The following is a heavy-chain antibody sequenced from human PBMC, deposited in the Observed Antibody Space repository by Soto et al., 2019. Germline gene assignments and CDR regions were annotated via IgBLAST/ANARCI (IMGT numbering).Heavy chain of an antibody. CDR3: TKGSSTSCFSPLDH. J-gene: IGHJ4*02. Sequence: EVQVVEWGGGLEQPGRSLRLSCAVSGFSFDDYAMHWVRQAPGKGLEWVSCISWNSGNIVYSDSVKGRFTISRDNAKNSLSLQMNSLRAEDTALYYCTKGSSTSCFSPLDHWGQGTLVTVSS. V-gene: IGHV3-9*01. CDR1: GFSFDDYA. D-gene: IGHD2-2*01. CDR2: ISWNSGNI.